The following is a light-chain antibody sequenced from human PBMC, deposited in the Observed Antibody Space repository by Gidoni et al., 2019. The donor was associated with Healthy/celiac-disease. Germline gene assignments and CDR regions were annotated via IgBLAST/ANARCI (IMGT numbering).Light chain of an antibody. CDR3: QQNYSTPLT. J-gene: IGKJ4*01. Sequence: DIQLTPSPSPLSATVGDRVTITLRASQSISSYLNWYQQKPGKAPKLLIYAASSLQSGVPSRFSGSGSGTDFTLTISRLQAEDVATYYCQQNYSTPLTFGGGTKVEIK. V-gene: IGKV1-39*01. CDR2: AAS. CDR1: QSISSY.